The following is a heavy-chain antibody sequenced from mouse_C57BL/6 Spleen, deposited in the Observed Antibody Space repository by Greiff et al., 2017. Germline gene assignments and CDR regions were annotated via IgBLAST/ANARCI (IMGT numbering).Heavy chain of an antibody. CDR3: ARRIYGSSFYYAMDY. CDR2: ISSGSSTI. Sequence: EVKVEESGGGLVKPGGSLKLSCAASGFTFSDYGMHWVRQAPEKGLEWVAYISSGSSTIYYADTVKGRFTIARDNAKNTLFLQMTSLRSEDTAMYYCARRIYGSSFYYAMDYWGQGTSVTVSS. CDR1: GFTFSDYG. D-gene: IGHD1-1*01. J-gene: IGHJ4*01. V-gene: IGHV5-17*01.